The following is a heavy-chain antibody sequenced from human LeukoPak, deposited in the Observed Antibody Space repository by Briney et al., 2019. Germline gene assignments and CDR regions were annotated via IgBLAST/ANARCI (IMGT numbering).Heavy chain of an antibody. CDR2: IYYSRST. V-gene: IGHV4-30-4*08. J-gene: IGHJ3*02. D-gene: IGHD6-19*01. CDR3: AIFSSGWSDAFDI. CDR1: GGSISSGDYY. Sequence: PSQTLSLTCTVSGGSISSGDYYWSWIRQPPGKGLEWIGYIYYSRSTYYNPSLKSRVTISVDTSKNQFSLKLSSVTAADTAVYYCAIFSSGWSDAFDIWGQGTMVTVSS.